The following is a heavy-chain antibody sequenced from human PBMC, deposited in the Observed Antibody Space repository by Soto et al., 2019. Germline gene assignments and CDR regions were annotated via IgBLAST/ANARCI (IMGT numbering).Heavy chain of an antibody. CDR3: ARDILSQWLENYYYYGMDV. CDR1: GGTFSSYA. Sequence: GASVKVSCKASGGTFSSYAISWVRQAPGQGLEWMGGIIPIFGTANYAQKFQGRVTITADESTSTAYMELSSLRSEDTAVYYCARDILSQWLENYYYYGMDVWGQGTTVTVSS. D-gene: IGHD6-19*01. J-gene: IGHJ6*02. V-gene: IGHV1-69*13. CDR2: IIPIFGTA.